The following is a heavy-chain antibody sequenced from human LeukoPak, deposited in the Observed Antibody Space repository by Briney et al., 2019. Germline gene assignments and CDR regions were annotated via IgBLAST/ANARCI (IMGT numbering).Heavy chain of an antibody. CDR3: ARAVGAAAGLTPFDY. CDR1: GGSISSYY. Sequence: SETLSLTCTVSGGSISSYYWSWIRQPPGKGLEWIGYIYYSGSTNYNPSLKSRVTISVDMSKNQFSLKLSSVTAADTAVYYCARAVGAAAGLTPFDYWGQGTLVTVSS. D-gene: IGHD6-13*01. CDR2: IYYSGST. J-gene: IGHJ4*02. V-gene: IGHV4-59*01.